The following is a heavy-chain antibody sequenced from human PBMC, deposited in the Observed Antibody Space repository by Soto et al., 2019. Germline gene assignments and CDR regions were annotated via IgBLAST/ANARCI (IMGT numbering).Heavy chain of an antibody. CDR3: VRVPYASSRNYNYYGMDV. CDR2: ITINPSTI. J-gene: IGHJ6*02. CDR1: GFTFSAYS. D-gene: IGHD6-13*01. V-gene: IGHV3-48*01. Sequence: GGSLRLSCAASGFTFSAYSMNWVRLAPGKGQERVSYITINPSTIFYADTVKGRFTISRDNAKNSLYLQMNSLRAEDTAVYYCVRVPYASSRNYNYYGMDVWGQGTTVTVSS.